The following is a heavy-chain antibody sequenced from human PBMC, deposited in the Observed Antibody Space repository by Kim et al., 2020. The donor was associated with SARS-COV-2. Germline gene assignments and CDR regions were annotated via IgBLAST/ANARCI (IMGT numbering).Heavy chain of an antibody. V-gene: IGHV3-74*01. CDR2: INSDGSST. Sequence: GGSLRLSCAASGFTFSSYWMHWVRQAPGKGLVWVSRINSDGSSTSYADSVKGRFTISRDNAKNTLYLQMNSLRAEDTAVYYCARVLGIFGVVNGYGMDVWGQGTTVTVSS. CDR3: ARVLGIFGVVNGYGMDV. D-gene: IGHD3-3*01. J-gene: IGHJ6*02. CDR1: GFTFSSYW.